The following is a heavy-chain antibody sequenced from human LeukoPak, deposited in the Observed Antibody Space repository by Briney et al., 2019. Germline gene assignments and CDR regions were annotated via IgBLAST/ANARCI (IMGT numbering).Heavy chain of an antibody. V-gene: IGHV4-61*02. CDR1: GGSISSGSYY. Sequence: SETLSLTCTVSGGSISSGSYYWSWIRQPAGKGLEWIGRIYTSGSTNYNPSLKSRVTISVDTSKNQFSLELSSVTAADTAVYYCARDSRDYVWGSYRPDAFDIWGQGTMVTVSS. CDR2: IYTSGST. D-gene: IGHD3-16*02. J-gene: IGHJ3*02. CDR3: ARDSRDYVWGSYRPDAFDI.